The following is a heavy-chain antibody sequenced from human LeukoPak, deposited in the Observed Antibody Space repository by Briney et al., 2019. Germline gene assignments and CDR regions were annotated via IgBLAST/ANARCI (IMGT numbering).Heavy chain of an antibody. D-gene: IGHD6-13*01. V-gene: IGHV3-33*01. CDR1: GFTFSDYG. CDR2: IFYDGSKT. J-gene: IGHJ4*02. CDR3: ARDISSSWYDC. Sequence: GRSLRLSCVASGFTFSDYGMHWVRQAPGKGLEWVAAIFYDGSKTYYADSLKGRFTISRDNSKNTLYLQMNSLRAEDTAVYYCARDISSSWYDCWGLGTVVTVSS.